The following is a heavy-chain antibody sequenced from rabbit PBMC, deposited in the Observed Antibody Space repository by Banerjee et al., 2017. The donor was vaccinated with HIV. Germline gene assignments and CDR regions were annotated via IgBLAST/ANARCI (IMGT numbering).Heavy chain of an antibody. V-gene: IGHV1S7*01. Sequence: QLVESGGGLVQPGGSLKLSCKASGLDFSTYSMSWVRQAPGKGLEWIGYIDPVFGSTYYASWVNGRFTISSDNAQNTVDLQMNSLTAADTATYFCARNLGDWRNLWGQGTLVTVS. CDR2: IDPVFGST. CDR3: ARNLGDWRNL. CDR1: GLDFSTYS. D-gene: IGHD5-1*01. J-gene: IGHJ4*01.